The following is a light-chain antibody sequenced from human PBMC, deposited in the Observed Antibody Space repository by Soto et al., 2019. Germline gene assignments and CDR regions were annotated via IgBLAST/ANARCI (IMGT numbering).Light chain of an antibody. J-gene: IGKJ1*01. CDR2: AAS. CDR1: QSISSW. Sequence: DIQMTQSPSTLSASVGDRVSITCRASQSISSWLAWYQQKPGKAPKLLIDAASSLQSGVPSRFSGSGSGTEFTLTISSLQPDDFATYYCQQYNSYSGTFGQGTKVDIK. V-gene: IGKV1-5*01. CDR3: QQYNSYSGT.